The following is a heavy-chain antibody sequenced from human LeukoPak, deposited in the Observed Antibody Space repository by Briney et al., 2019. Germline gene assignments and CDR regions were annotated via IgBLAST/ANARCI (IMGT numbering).Heavy chain of an antibody. CDR2: IKQDGSEK. CDR1: GSTFSSYW. V-gene: IGHV3-7*01. CDR3: ARDYRGYRAPYYFDY. J-gene: IGHJ4*02. Sequence: GGSLRLSCAASGSTFSSYWMSWVRQAPGKGLEWVANIKQDGSEKYYVDSVKGRFTISRDKAKNSLYLQMNSLRAEDTAVYYCARDYRGYRAPYYFDYWGQGTLVTVSS. D-gene: IGHD2-15*01.